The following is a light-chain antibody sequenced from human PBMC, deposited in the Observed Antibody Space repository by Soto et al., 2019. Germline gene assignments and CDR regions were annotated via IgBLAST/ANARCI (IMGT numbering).Light chain of an antibody. CDR1: SSDVGSYNL. Sequence: QSALTQPASVAGSPGQSITISCTGTSSDVGSYNLVCWYQQHPGKAPNLMIYDVSNRPTGVSIRCSGCKSGTTASLAISGLQAADEADYYCSAYTSSSTPYVSGTGTKVTIL. CDR2: DVS. CDR3: SAYTSSSTPYV. V-gene: IGLV2-14*02. J-gene: IGLJ1*01.